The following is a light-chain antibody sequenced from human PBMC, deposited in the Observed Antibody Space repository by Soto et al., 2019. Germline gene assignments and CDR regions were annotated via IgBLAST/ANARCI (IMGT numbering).Light chain of an antibody. Sequence: EIVMTQSPATLSVSPGERATLSCRASQSVSSNLAWYQQKPGQAPSLLIYGASTRATGIPARFSGSGSGTDFTLTISRLQSEDFAVYYCQQYNYWPPTFGQGTKVQIK. CDR1: QSVSSN. V-gene: IGKV3-15*01. CDR3: QQYNYWPPT. CDR2: GAS. J-gene: IGKJ1*01.